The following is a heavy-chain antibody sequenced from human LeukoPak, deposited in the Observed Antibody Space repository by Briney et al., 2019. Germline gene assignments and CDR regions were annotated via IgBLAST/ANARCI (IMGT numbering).Heavy chain of an antibody. CDR3: AKDRGQWELYNWFDP. D-gene: IGHD1-26*01. J-gene: IGHJ5*02. V-gene: IGHV3-30-3*01. Sequence: PGGSLRLSCAASGFTFSSYAMHWVRQAPGKGLEWVAVISYDGSNKYYADSVKGRFTISRDNSKNTLYLQMNSLRAEDTAVYYCAKDRGQWELYNWFDPWGQGTLVTVSS. CDR2: ISYDGSNK. CDR1: GFTFSSYA.